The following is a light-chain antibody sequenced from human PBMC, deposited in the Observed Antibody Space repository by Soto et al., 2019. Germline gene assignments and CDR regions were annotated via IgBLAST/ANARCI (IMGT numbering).Light chain of an antibody. V-gene: IGKV3-15*01. Sequence: EIVMTQSPATLSVSPGERATLSCRASQSVSSNLAWYQQRPGQAPRLLVYGASTRAAGVPARFSGSGSATEFTLTISSLQPEDVATYYCQKYNSAPLTFGPGTRLEIK. J-gene: IGKJ5*01. CDR3: QKYNSAPLT. CDR1: QSVSSN. CDR2: GAS.